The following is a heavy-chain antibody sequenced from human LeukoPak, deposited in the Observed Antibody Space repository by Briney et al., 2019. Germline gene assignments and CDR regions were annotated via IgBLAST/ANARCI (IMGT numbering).Heavy chain of an antibody. CDR2: INPSGGST. CDR3: ARRGYYYDSSGYPDTNPFDY. V-gene: IGHV1-46*01. Sequence: ASVSVSCKASGYTFTSYYMHGVPETPGQGLEWMGVINPSGGSTSYAQKFQGRVTITRDMSTSTVYMELSSLRSEDTAVYYCARRGYYYDSSGYPDTNPFDYWGQGTLVTVSS. D-gene: IGHD3-22*01. J-gene: IGHJ4*02. CDR1: GYTFTSYY.